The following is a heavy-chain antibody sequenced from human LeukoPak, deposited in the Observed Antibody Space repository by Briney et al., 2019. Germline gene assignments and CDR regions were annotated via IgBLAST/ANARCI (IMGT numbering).Heavy chain of an antibody. D-gene: IGHD3-22*01. V-gene: IGHV3-21*01. J-gene: IGHJ4*02. CDR2: ISSSSSYI. CDR1: GFTFSSYS. CDR3: ARDSLESYYDSSGYSDY. Sequence: PGGSLRLSCAASGFTFSSYSMNWVRQAPGKGLEWVSSISSSSSYIYYADSVKGRFTISRDNAKDSLYLQMNSLRAEDTAVYYCARDSLESYYDSSGYSDYWGQGTLVTVSS.